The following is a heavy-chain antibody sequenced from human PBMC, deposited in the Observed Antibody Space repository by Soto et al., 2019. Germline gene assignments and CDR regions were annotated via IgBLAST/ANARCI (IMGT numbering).Heavy chain of an antibody. V-gene: IGHV3-21*01. CDR3: ARGPSYSDSYFDH. CDR1: GLSFSSYS. Sequence: XXSMRLAFAASGLSFSSYSMHWVLQAPGKGLEWVSSISSSSSYIYYADSVEGRFTISRDNSKNTVYLQMNSLRLEDTAVYYCARGPSYSDSYFDHWGQGTLVTVSS. D-gene: IGHD4-17*01. CDR2: ISSSSSYI. J-gene: IGHJ4*02.